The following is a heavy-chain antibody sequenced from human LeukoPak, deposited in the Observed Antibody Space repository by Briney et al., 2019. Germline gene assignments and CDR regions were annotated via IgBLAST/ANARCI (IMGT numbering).Heavy chain of an antibody. D-gene: IGHD4-17*01. V-gene: IGHV4-59*08. CDR3: ARQKVRYYFDY. CDR2: IYYSGST. Sequence: PSETLSLTCTVSGGSFSSYYWTWIRQPPRKGLEWIGYIYYSGSTNYNPSLKSRVTISVDTSKNQFSLKLSSVTAADTAVYYCARQKVRYYFDYWGQGALVTVSS. J-gene: IGHJ4*02. CDR1: GGSFSSYY.